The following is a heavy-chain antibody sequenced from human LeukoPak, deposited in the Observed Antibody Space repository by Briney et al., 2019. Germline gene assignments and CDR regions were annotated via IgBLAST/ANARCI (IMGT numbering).Heavy chain of an antibody. V-gene: IGHV4-61*02. Sequence: PSETLSLTCTVSGDSLSSGGYYWTWLRQAAGKGLEWIGRVYYSGNNNYNPSLRSRATISVNTSKNQYSLNIYSLTAADTAVYFCARGVVTQRYYMDVWGKGTTGTVSS. J-gene: IGHJ6*03. CDR1: GDSLSSGGYY. CDR2: VYYSGNN. D-gene: IGHD2-21*02. CDR3: ARGVVTQRYYMDV.